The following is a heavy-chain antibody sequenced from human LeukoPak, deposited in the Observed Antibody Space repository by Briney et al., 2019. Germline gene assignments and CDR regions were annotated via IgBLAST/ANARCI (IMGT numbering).Heavy chain of an antibody. J-gene: IGHJ3*02. D-gene: IGHD3-22*01. Sequence: GASVKVSCKASGYTFTSYYMHWVRQAPGQGLEWMGIINPSGGSTSYAQKFQGRVTMTRDMSTSTVYMELSSLRSEDTAVYYCAREVITTSPSAPDAFDIWGRGTMVTVSS. CDR2: INPSGGST. CDR1: GYTFTSYY. V-gene: IGHV1-46*01. CDR3: AREVITTSPSAPDAFDI.